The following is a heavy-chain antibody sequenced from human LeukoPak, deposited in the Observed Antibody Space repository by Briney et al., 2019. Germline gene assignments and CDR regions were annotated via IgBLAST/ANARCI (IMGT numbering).Heavy chain of an antibody. J-gene: IGHJ4*02. D-gene: IGHD2-15*01. CDR1: GGSISSSNW. CDR3: ARVVASTSIDS. V-gene: IGHV4-4*02. CDR2: IYHSGST. Sequence: PSETLSLTCAVSGGSISSSNWWSWVRQPPGKGLEWIGEIYHSGSTNYNPSLKSRVTISVDKSKNRFSLELTSVTAADTAIYYCARVVASTSIDSWGQGTLVTVSS.